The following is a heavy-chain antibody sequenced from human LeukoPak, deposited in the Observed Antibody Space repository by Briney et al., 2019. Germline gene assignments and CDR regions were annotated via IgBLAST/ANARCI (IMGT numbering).Heavy chain of an antibody. CDR3: ARWEIRGTAHQLDY. CDR1: GFTLSSHW. V-gene: IGHV3-7*01. CDR2: IKQDGSEK. D-gene: IGHD1-7*01. J-gene: IGHJ4*02. Sequence: GGSLRLSCAASGFTLSSHWMSWVRQAPGKGLEWVANIKQDGSEKYYVDSVKGRFTISRDNAKNSMYLQMNSLRAEDTAVYYCARWEIRGTAHQLDYWGQGTLVTVSS.